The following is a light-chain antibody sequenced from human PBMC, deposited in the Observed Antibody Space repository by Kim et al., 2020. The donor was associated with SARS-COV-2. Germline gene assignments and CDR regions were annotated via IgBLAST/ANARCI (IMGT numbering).Light chain of an antibody. Sequence: SYELTQPPSVSVSPGQTATITCSGDQLGNKYAYWYQQKPGQSPVLVIYHDDKRPSEIPDRFSGSNSGNTATLTISGTQAMDEADYYCQAWHVNMMIFGGGTKVTV. J-gene: IGLJ2*01. CDR1: QLGNKY. CDR2: HDD. CDR3: QAWHVNMMI. V-gene: IGLV3-1*01.